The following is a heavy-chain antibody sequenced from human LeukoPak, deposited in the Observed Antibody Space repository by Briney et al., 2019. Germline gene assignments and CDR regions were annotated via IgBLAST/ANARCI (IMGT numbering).Heavy chain of an antibody. CDR3: ASEQTTSGGRRLDS. D-gene: IGHD1-26*01. V-gene: IGHV4-4*07. Sequence: PSETLSLTCTVSGGSITDSFWTWIRQPAGEGLEWIGRIYSSGITNCSPSLKSRVTMSVDTSKNQFSLNLTSVTAADTAVYFCASEQTTSGGRRLDSWGQGTLVIVSS. CDR1: GGSITDSF. J-gene: IGHJ4*02. CDR2: IYSSGIT.